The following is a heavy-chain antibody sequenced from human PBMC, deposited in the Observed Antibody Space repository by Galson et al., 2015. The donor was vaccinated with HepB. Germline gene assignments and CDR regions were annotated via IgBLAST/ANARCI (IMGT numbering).Heavy chain of an antibody. D-gene: IGHD6-19*01. CDR2: ISYDGSNK. V-gene: IGHV3-30*03. Sequence: SLRLSCAASGFTFSSYGMHWVRQAPGKGLEWVAVISYDGSNKYYADSVKGRFTISRDNSKNTLYLQMNSLRAEDTAVYYCATAVALIYYFDYWGQGTLVTVSS. J-gene: IGHJ4*02. CDR3: ATAVALIYYFDY. CDR1: GFTFSSYG.